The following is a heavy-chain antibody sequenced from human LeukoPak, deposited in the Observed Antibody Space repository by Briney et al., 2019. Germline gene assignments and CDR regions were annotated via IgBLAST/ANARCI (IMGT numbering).Heavy chain of an antibody. J-gene: IGHJ4*02. D-gene: IGHD6-13*01. CDR3: TRRGAAAAGIDY. V-gene: IGHV3-73*01. CDR2: IRSKANSYAT. CDR1: GFTFSGSA. Sequence: PGGSLRLSCAASGFTFSGSAMHWVRQASGKGLEWVGRIRSKANSYATAYAASVKGRFTISRDDSKNTAYLQMNSLKTEDTAVYYCTRRGAAAAGIDYWGQGTLVTVSS.